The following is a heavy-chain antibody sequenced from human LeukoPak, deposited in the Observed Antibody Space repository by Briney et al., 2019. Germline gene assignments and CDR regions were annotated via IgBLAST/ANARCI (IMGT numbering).Heavy chain of an antibody. V-gene: IGHV3-30*04. J-gene: IGHJ4*02. CDR2: ISYDGSNK. CDR1: GFTFSSYA. CDR3: ARMIVATTRPYFDY. D-gene: IGHD5-12*01. Sequence: GGSLRLSCAASGFTFSSYAMHWVRQAPGKGLEWVAVISYDGSNKYYADSVKGRFTISRDNSKNTLYLQMNSLRAEDTAVYYCARMIVATTRPYFDYWGQGTLVTVSS.